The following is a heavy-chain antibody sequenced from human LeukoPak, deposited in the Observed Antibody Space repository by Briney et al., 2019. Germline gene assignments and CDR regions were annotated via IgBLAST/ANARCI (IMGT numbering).Heavy chain of an antibody. CDR1: GYTFTSYD. CDR2: MNPNSGNT. D-gene: IGHD2-15*01. Sequence: ASVKVSCKASGYTFTSYDINWVRQATGQGREWMGGMNPNSGNTGYAQNFQGRVTMTRNTSISTAYMELSSLRSEDTAVYYCARMSGGRVRWFDPWGQGTLVTVSS. CDR3: ARMSGGRVRWFDP. V-gene: IGHV1-8*01. J-gene: IGHJ5*02.